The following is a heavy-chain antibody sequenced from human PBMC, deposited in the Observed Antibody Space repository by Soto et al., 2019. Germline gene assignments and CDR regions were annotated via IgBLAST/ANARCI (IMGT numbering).Heavy chain of an antibody. D-gene: IGHD6-13*01. CDR2: IKTGGGDM. CDR1: GFTFSTYD. V-gene: IGHV3-21*04. CDR3: AKDIGDSSSWFYFYY. J-gene: IGHJ4*02. Sequence: GGSLRLSCSASGFTFSTYDMSWVRQAPGKGLEWVSSIKTGGGDMHYAESVKGRFTISRDNAKNSLYLQMNSLRAEVTALYYCAKDIGDSSSWFYFYYWGQVTLATVSS.